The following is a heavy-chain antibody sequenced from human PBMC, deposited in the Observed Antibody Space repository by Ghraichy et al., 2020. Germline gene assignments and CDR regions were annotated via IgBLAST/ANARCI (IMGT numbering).Heavy chain of an antibody. J-gene: IGHJ4*02. D-gene: IGHD1-26*01. Sequence: GESLRLSCAASGFTFSNGMHWVRQAPGKGLEWVAVIWHDGSKQYYADSVKGRFTISRDNSKHTVYLQMNSLRVEDTAVYYCAREEDTSNYFDYLGPGTLVTVSS. V-gene: IGHV3-33*01. CDR3: AREEDTSNYFDY. CDR1: GFTFSNG. CDR2: IWHDGSKQ.